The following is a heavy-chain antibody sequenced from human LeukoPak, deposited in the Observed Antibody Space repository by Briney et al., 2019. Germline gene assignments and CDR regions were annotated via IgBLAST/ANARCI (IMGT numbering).Heavy chain of an antibody. CDR2: ISSSSTI. CDR1: GFTFSSYS. D-gene: IGHD4-17*01. CDR3: ARAGLPTVTYGYAFDI. V-gene: IGHV3-48*01. J-gene: IGHJ3*02. Sequence: PGGSLRLSCAASGFTFSSYSMNWVRQAPGKGLEWVSYISSSSTIYYADSVKGRFTISRDNAKNSLYLQMNSLRAEDTAVYYCARAGLPTVTYGYAFDIWGQGTMVTVSS.